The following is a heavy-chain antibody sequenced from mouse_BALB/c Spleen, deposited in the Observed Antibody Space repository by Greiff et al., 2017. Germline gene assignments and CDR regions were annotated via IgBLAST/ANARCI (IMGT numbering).Heavy chain of an antibody. CDR3: ARFRYGNFDY. CDR1: GYSITSDYA. Sequence: EVKLMESGPGLVKPSQSLSLTCTVTGYSITSDYAWNWIRQFPGNKLEWMGYISYSGSTSYNPSLKSRISITRDTSKNQFFLQLNSVTTEDTATYYCARFRYGNFDYWGQGTTLTVSS. V-gene: IGHV3-2*02. J-gene: IGHJ2*01. CDR2: ISYSGST. D-gene: IGHD2-1*01.